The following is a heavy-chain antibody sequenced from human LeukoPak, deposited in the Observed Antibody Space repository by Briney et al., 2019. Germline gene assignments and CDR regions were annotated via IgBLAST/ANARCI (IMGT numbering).Heavy chain of an antibody. CDR3: ARVDRESPHYYYYYMDV. D-gene: IGHD2/OR15-2a*01. Sequence: SETLSLTCTVSGGSISSHYWSWIRQPPGKGLEWIGYIYYSGSTNYNPSLKSRVTISVDTSKNQFSLKLSSVTAADTAVYYCARVDRESPHYYYYYMDVWGKGTTVTVSS. CDR2: IYYSGST. V-gene: IGHV4-59*11. J-gene: IGHJ6*03. CDR1: GGSISSHY.